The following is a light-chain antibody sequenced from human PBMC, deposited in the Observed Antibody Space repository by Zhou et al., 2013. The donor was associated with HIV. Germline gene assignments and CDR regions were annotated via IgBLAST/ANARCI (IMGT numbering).Light chain of an antibody. V-gene: IGLV2-14*03. J-gene: IGLJ3*02. Sequence: QSALTQPASVSGSPGQSTTVSCTGTNSDIGLYDYVSWYQQYPGKAPKLMIYDVTKRPSGISNRFSGSKSGNTASLTISGLQADDEADYYCSSYTSFSTWVFGGGTKFDRP. CDR3: SSYTSFSTWV. CDR2: DVT. CDR1: NSDIGLYDY.